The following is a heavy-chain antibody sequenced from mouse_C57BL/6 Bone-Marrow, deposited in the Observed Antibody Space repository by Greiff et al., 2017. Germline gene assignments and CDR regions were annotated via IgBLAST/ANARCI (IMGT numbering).Heavy chain of an antibody. V-gene: IGHV3-6*01. CDR2: ISYDGSN. CDR1: GYSITSGYY. CDR3: AREGTTVVAKWYFDV. Sequence: VQLKQSGPGLVKPSQSLSLTCSVTGYSITSGYYWNWIRQFPGNKLEWMGYISYDGSNNYNPSLKNRISITRDTSKNQFFLKLNSVTTEDTATYYCAREGTTVVAKWYFDVWGTGTTVTVSS. J-gene: IGHJ1*03. D-gene: IGHD1-1*01.